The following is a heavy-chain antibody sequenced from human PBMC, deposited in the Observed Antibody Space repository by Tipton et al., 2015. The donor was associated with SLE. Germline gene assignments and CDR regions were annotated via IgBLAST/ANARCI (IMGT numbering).Heavy chain of an antibody. CDR2: ISSSGST. Sequence: TLSLTCTVSDGSIINGAFYWSWIRQPPGKGLEWIASISSSGSTDHNPSLRSRVSISLDTSKNQFSLRLTSATAADTAVYYCARRGRSAWFPGVWGQGTLVTVSS. D-gene: IGHD3-10*01. CDR3: ARRGRSAWFPGV. J-gene: IGHJ4*02. CDR1: DGSIINGAFY. V-gene: IGHV4-39*07.